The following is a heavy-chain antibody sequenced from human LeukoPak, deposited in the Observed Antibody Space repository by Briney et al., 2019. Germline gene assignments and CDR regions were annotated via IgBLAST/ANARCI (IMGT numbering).Heavy chain of an antibody. V-gene: IGHV3-30*04. D-gene: IGHD6-19*01. Sequence: GGSLRLSCAAPGFTFSSYAMHWVRQAPGKGLEWVAVISYDGSNKYYADSVKGRFTISRDNAKNSLYLQMNSLRAEDTAVYYCARTEYSSGWLKYWGQGTLVTVSS. J-gene: IGHJ4*02. CDR3: ARTEYSSGWLKY. CDR1: GFTFSSYA. CDR2: ISYDGSNK.